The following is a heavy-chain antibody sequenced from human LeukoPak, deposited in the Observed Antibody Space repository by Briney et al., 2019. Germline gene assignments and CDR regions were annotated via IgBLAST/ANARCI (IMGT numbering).Heavy chain of an antibody. D-gene: IGHD1-26*01. CDR1: GFTFINYG. J-gene: IGHJ4*02. Sequence: GGSLRLSCAASGFTFINYGINWVRQAPGRGLEWVSSIGATDTYIYYADSVKGRFTISRDNSKNTLHLQMNSLRAEDTAVFYCAKDLRGAYWGQGTLVTVSS. CDR2: IGATDTYI. CDR3: AKDLRGAY. V-gene: IGHV3-23*01.